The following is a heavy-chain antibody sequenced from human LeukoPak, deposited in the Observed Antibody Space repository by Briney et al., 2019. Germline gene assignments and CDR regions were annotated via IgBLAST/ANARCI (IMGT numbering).Heavy chain of an antibody. D-gene: IGHD6-19*01. V-gene: IGHV3-23*01. CDR2: ISGSGGST. J-gene: IGHJ4*02. Sequence: GGSLRLSCVASGLTFSSYAMRWVGPAPGKGLEGVSAISGSGGSTYYADSVQGRLTLSIDNSLKEDYVQVNSQIAEDTAVYYCAKTTTGYSSGRYPGWPVDYWGQGTLVTVSS. CDR3: AKTTTGYSSGRYPGWPVDY. CDR1: GLTFSSYA.